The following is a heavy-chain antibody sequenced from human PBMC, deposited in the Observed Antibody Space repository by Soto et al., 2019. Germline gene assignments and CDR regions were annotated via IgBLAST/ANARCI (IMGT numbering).Heavy chain of an antibody. CDR1: GGSINTYY. CDR3: ARSYYYGAGRYFLDY. CDR2: VYYRGST. Sequence: SETLSLTFTVSGGSINTYYWGWIRQPPEKGLEWIGYVYYRGSTNYNPSLKSRVTMSVDTSKNQFSLNLSSVIAADTAVYYCARSYYYGAGRYFLDYWGRGTLVTVSS. J-gene: IGHJ4*02. V-gene: IGHV4-59*01. D-gene: IGHD3-10*01.